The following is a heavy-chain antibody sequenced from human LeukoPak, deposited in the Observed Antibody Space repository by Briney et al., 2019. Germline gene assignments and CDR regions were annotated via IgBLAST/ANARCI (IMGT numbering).Heavy chain of an antibody. CDR3: AREVEYYYGSGSFHYFDY. V-gene: IGHV1-2*02. Sequence: ASVKVSCKASGYTFTGYYMHWVRQAPGQGLEWMGWINPNSGGTNYAQKFQGRVTMTRDTSISTAYMELSRLRSDDTAVYYCAREVEYYYGSGSFHYFDYWGQGILVTVSS. D-gene: IGHD3-10*01. J-gene: IGHJ4*02. CDR2: INPNSGGT. CDR1: GYTFTGYY.